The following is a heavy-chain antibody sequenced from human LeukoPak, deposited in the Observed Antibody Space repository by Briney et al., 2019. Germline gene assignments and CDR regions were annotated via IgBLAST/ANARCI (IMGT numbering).Heavy chain of an antibody. CDR3: ARNVGY. CDR2: IYSGGST. J-gene: IGHJ4*02. V-gene: IGHV3-53*01. D-gene: IGHD1-26*01. Sequence: GGSLRLSCAVSGLTVSNNYMSWVRQAPGKGLEWVSVIYSGGSTYYADTVKGRFTISRDNSKNTVYLQMNSLRDEDTAVYCCARNVGYWGQGTLVTVSS. CDR1: GLTVSNNY.